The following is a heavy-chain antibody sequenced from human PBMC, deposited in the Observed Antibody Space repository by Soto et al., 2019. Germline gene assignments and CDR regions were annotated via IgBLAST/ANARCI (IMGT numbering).Heavy chain of an antibody. CDR1: GGSISNYF. Sequence: QGQLQESGPGLVKPSETLSLTCTVSGGSISNYFCNCIRQPAGKGLEWIGRIDNSGSTNYNPSLKSRITMSADTSRNQFSLKLNSVTAADTAVYYCARGGQDFWSGPFDYWGQGALVTVSS. CDR2: IDNSGST. CDR3: ARGGQDFWSGPFDY. D-gene: IGHD3-3*01. J-gene: IGHJ4*02. V-gene: IGHV4-4*07.